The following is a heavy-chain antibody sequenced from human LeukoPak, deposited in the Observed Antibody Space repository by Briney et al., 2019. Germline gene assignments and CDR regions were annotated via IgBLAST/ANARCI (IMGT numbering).Heavy chain of an antibody. J-gene: IGHJ5*02. CDR3: ARSTSSGPYTWFDP. CDR2: IYYSGST. CDR1: GGSISSSSYY. V-gene: IGHV4-39*07. Sequence: SETLSLTCTVSGGSISSSSYYWGWIRQPPGKGLEWIGSIYYSGSTYYNPSLKSRVTISLDTSKNQFSLKLTSVTAADTAVYYCARSTSSGPYTWFDPWGQGTLVTVSS. D-gene: IGHD6-25*01.